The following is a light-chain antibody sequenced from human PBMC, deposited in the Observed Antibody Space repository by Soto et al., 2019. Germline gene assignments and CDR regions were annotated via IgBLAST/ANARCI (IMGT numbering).Light chain of an antibody. Sequence: DIQLTQSPSFLSASVGDRFTIACLSSQGIRSYLAWYQQRPGKAPELLIYGASTLRTGVASRFSGSGSGTEFTLTISSLQPEDFATYFCQQLNIFPPLFTFGPGTKVDIK. CDR3: QQLNIFPPLFT. CDR2: GAS. V-gene: IGKV1-9*01. CDR1: QGIRSY. J-gene: IGKJ3*01.